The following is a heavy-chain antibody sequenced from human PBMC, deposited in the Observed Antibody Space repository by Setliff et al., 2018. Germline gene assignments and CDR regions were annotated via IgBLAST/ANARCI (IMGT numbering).Heavy chain of an antibody. CDR3: RFWSGYYKNDY. CDR2: IYHKGRT. V-gene: IGHV4-38-2*01. D-gene: IGHD3-3*01. Sequence: SETLSLTCGVSGISISSGHYWGWIRQPPGKGLEWIATIYHKGRTYYNPSLRSRVTMSVDSSKKQLSLKLTTVTAADTAVYYCRFWSGYYKNDYWGQGTLVTVSS. J-gene: IGHJ4*02. CDR1: GISISSGHY.